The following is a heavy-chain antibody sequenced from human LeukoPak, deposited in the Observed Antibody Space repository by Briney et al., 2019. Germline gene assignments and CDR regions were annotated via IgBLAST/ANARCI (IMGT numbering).Heavy chain of an antibody. CDR3: ARVPSMIRGVVNYGMDV. J-gene: IGHJ6*02. CDR1: GYSFTGYF. V-gene: IGHV1-2*02. D-gene: IGHD3-10*01. Sequence: GASVKVSCKTSGYSFTGYFMHWVRQAPGQGREWMGWINPNSGDTKYAQRFQGRVTMTRDTSINTAYMELRRLTSDDTAVYYCARVPSMIRGVVNYGMDVWGQGTTVTVSS. CDR2: INPNSGDT.